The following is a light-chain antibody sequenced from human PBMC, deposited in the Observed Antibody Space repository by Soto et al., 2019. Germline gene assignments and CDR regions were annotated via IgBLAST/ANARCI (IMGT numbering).Light chain of an antibody. CDR3: QQYET. CDR1: QSVSSSY. CDR2: GAS. V-gene: IGKV3-20*01. Sequence: EIVLTQSPGTLSLSPGERATLSCRASQSVSSSYLAWYQQKPGQAPRLFIYGASSRATGIPDRFSGSGSGTDFTLTISRLEPEDFAVYYCQQYETFGQGTRLEIK. J-gene: IGKJ5*01.